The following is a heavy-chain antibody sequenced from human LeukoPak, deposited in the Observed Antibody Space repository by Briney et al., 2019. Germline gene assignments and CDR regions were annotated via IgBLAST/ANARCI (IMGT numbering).Heavy chain of an antibody. CDR2: IKVDGSEE. CDR3: ARNTAAIVLRYFYFYMDV. J-gene: IGHJ6*03. D-gene: IGHD2-2*02. CDR1: GFAFQSYW. V-gene: IGHV3-7*01. Sequence: PGGSLRLSCAASGFAFQSYWMSWVRQAPGKGLEWVANIKVDGSEEYYMDSVKGRFTISRDNAKNSLYLQMNSLRAEGTAVYYCARNTAAIVLRYFYFYMDVWGKGTTVTVSS.